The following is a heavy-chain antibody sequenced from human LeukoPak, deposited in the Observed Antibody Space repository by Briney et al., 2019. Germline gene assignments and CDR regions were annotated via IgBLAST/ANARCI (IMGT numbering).Heavy chain of an antibody. V-gene: IGHV3-23*01. D-gene: IGHD3-10*01. CDR3: AKSPTPYGSGSNNWFDP. J-gene: IGHJ5*02. Sequence: GGSLRLSCAASGLTLSSSAMSWVRQTPGKGLQWISSITGSGGSTYYADSVKGRFTISRDNSKNTLYLQMNSLRAEDTAVYYCAKSPTPYGSGSNNWFDPWGQGTLVTVSS. CDR2: ITGSGGST. CDR1: GLTLSSSA.